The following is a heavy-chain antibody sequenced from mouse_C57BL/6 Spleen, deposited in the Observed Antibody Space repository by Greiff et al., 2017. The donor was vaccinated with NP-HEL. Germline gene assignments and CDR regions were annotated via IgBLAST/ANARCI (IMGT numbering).Heavy chain of an antibody. CDR1: GYSITSGYY. CDR3: ARVGDYDSWFAY. CDR2: ISYDGSN. V-gene: IGHV3-6*01. J-gene: IGHJ3*01. Sequence: DVQLVESGPGLVKPSQSLSLTCSVTGYSITSGYYWNWIRQFPGNKLEWMGYISYDGSNNYNPSLKNRISITRDTSKNQFFLKLTSVTTDDTATYYCARVGDYDSWFAYWGQGTLVTVSA. D-gene: IGHD2-4*01.